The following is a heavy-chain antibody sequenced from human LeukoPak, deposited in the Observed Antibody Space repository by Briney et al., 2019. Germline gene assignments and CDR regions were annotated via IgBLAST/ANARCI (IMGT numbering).Heavy chain of an antibody. Sequence: GGSLRLSCAASGFTFSSYGMHWVRQAPGKGLEWVAFIRYDGSNKYYADSVKGRFTISRDNSKNTLYLQMNSLRAEDTAVYYCAKDPSPKWLRGYYYYYMDVWGKGTTVTVSS. CDR3: AKDPSPKWLRGYYYYYMDV. CDR1: GFTFSSYG. D-gene: IGHD5-12*01. V-gene: IGHV3-30*02. CDR2: IRYDGSNK. J-gene: IGHJ6*03.